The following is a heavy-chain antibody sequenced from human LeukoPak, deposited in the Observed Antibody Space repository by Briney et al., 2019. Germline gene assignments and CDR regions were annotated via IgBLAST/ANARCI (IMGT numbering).Heavy chain of an antibody. V-gene: IGHV3-15*01. Sequence: TGGSLRLSCAASGFTFSNAWMSWVRQALGKGLEWVGHIKTKTDVGTTDYAAPVKGRFTISRDDSKNTLYLQMNSLKTEDTGVYYCTTDVDWGQGTLVTVSS. CDR1: GFTFSNAW. J-gene: IGHJ4*02. D-gene: IGHD2-21*01. CDR2: IKTKTDVGTT. CDR3: TTDVD.